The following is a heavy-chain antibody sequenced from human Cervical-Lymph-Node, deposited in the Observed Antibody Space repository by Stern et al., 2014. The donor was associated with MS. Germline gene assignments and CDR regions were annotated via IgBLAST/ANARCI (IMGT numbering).Heavy chain of an antibody. CDR3: ARLGSGYDSSYLDF. Sequence: QLVQSGSEAKKPGSSVKVSCKVSGGTFSTYKISWVRQAPGQVLEWMGASIPIFGKADYAQKFQDRVTIIADESTSEVHMELISLRSEDTGVYYCARLGSGYDSSYLDFWGQGTLVTVSS. J-gene: IGHJ4*02. V-gene: IGHV1-69*01. CDR1: GGTFSTYK. CDR2: SIPIFGKA. D-gene: IGHD5-12*01.